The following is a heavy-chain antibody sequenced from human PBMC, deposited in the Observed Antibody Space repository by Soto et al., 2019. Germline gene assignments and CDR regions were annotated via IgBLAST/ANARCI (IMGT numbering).Heavy chain of an antibody. D-gene: IGHD3-3*01. Sequence: SETLSITCTVSGGSISSYYWSWIRQPAGKGLEWIGRIYTSGSTNYNPSLKSRVTMSVDTSKNQFSLKLSSVTAAGTAVYYCERETFGLVISGNGYNWFHPWSQGTMVTVSS. CDR2: IYTSGST. CDR1: GGSISSYY. J-gene: IGHJ5*02. V-gene: IGHV4-4*07. CDR3: ERETFGLVISGNGYNWFHP.